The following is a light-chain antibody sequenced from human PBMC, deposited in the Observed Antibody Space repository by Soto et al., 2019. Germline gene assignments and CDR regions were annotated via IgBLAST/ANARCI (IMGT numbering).Light chain of an antibody. CDR2: ASS. CDR1: QSVSNH. J-gene: IGKJ4*01. Sequence: DIQMTQSPSSLSASVGDRVTITCRASQSVSNHLNWYQQKPGKAPKLLIYASSSLQSGVPSRFSGTGSRPHFTLTISSLQPEDFATYDCQQSHSNIQDLTFGGGTKAEIK. V-gene: IGKV1-39*01. CDR3: QQSHSNIQDLT.